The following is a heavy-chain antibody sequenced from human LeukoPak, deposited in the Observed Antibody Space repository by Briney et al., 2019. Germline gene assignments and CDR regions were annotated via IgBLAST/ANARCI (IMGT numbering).Heavy chain of an antibody. CDR2: IYFSGNT. D-gene: IGHD3-10*01. CDR1: GGSISNYY. V-gene: IGHV4-59*01. CDR3: ATTPGDLLYRWDY. Sequence: SETLSLTCTVSGGSISNYYWTWIRQPPGKGLEWIGYIYFSGNTNYNPSLKSRVTISEDTSKEQFSLKLSSVTAADTAVYYCATTPGDLLYRWDYWGQGTLVTVFS. J-gene: IGHJ4*02.